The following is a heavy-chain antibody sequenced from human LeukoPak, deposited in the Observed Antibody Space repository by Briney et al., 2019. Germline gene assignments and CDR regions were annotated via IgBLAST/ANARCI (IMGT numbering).Heavy chain of an antibody. D-gene: IGHD1-26*01. CDR1: GGSISSYY. J-gene: IGHJ4*02. Sequence: PSETLSLTCTVSGGSISSYYWSWIRQPPGKGLEWIGYIYYSGSTNYNPSLKSRVTISVDTSKNQFSLKLSSVTAADTAVYYCARLAVGASATPFDYWGQGTLVTVSS. V-gene: IGHV4-59*01. CDR3: ARLAVGASATPFDY. CDR2: IYYSGST.